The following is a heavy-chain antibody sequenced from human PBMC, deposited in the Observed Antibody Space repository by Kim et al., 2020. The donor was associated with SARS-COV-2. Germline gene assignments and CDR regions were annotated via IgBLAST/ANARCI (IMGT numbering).Heavy chain of an antibody. CDR2: INHSGST. Sequence: SETLSLTCAVYGGSFSGYYWSWIRQPPGKGLEWIGEINHSGSTNYNPSLKSRVTISVDTSKNQFSLKLSSVTAADTAVYYCARSGYYDSSGYIIWGQGTMVTVSS. D-gene: IGHD3-22*01. V-gene: IGHV4-34*01. CDR3: ARSGYYDSSGYII. J-gene: IGHJ3*02. CDR1: GGSFSGYY.